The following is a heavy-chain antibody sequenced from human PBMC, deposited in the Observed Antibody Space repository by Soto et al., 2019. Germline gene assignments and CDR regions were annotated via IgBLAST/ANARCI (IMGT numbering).Heavy chain of an antibody. J-gene: IGHJ4*02. CDR2: VWYDGTTK. CDR1: GSTFSNYG. Sequence: QVQLVESGGGVVQPGTSLRLSCAASGSTFSNYGMHWVRQAPGKGLEWVAVVWYDGTTKFYPDSVKGRFTISSGYSNNTLYPQMNSLRVEETAVYYWATVDNYYGSVFWGQGTLVTVSS. V-gene: IGHV3-33*01. D-gene: IGHD3-10*01. CDR3: ATVDNYYGSVF.